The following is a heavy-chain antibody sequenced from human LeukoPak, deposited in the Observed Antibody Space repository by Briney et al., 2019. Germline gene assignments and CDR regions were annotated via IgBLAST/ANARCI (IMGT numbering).Heavy chain of an antibody. D-gene: IGHD6-13*01. CDR2: ISYDGSNK. V-gene: IGHV3-30-3*01. CDR1: GFTFSSYA. J-gene: IGHJ3*02. Sequence: GGSLRLSCAASGFTFSSYAMHWVRQAPGKGLEWVAVISYDGSNKYYADSVKGRFTISRDNSKNTLYLQMNSLRAEDTAVYYCARRSAHSSTNDAFDIWGQGTMVTVSS. CDR3: ARRSAHSSTNDAFDI.